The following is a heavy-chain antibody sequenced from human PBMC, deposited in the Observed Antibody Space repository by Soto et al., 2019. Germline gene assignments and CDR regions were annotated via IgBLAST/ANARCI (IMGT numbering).Heavy chain of an antibody. J-gene: IGHJ4*02. CDR1: GFTFSNYA. CDR3: AKQYYFDS. Sequence: VGSLRLSCAVSGFTFSNYAMSWVRQALGKGLEWVSAISGSGDSTYYADSVKGRFTISRDNSKNTLYLQMNSLRAEDTAVYYCAKQYYFDSWGQGTLVTVSS. V-gene: IGHV3-23*01. CDR2: ISGSGDST.